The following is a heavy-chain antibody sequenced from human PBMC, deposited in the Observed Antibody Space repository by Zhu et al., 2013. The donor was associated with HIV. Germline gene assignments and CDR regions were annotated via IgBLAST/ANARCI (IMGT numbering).Heavy chain of an antibody. J-gene: IGHJ4*02. D-gene: IGHD6-19*01. Sequence: QVQVVQSGAEVKKPGASVKVSCKASGYTFSSYAMHWVRQAPGQRLEWMGWINAGNGNTKYSQKFQGRVTITRDTSASTAYMELSSLRSEDTAVYYCAREGSGWSSFDYWGQGTLVTVSS. CDR2: INAGNGNT. CDR3: AREGSGWSSFDY. V-gene: IGHV1-3*01. CDR1: GYTFSSYA.